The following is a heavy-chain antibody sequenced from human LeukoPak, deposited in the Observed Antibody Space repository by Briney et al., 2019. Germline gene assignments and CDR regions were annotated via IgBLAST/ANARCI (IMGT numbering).Heavy chain of an antibody. Sequence: SETLSLTCTVSGGSISSYYWGWIRQPPGKGLEWIGYIYYSGSTNYNPSLKSRVTISVDTSKNQFSLKLSSVTAADTAVYYCARVRYGYYYMDVWGKGTTVTVSS. CDR1: GGSISSYY. CDR2: IYYSGST. V-gene: IGHV4-59*01. D-gene: IGHD1-1*01. CDR3: ARVRYGYYYMDV. J-gene: IGHJ6*03.